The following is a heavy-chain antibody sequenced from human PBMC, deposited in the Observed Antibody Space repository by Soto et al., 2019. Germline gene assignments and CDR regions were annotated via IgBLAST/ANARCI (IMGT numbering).Heavy chain of an antibody. CDR2: IYFTGKT. D-gene: IGHD4-4*01. CDR1: GDSIRDGGYY. Sequence: SETLSLTCTVSGDSIRDGGYYWAWIRQRPGKGLEWMGYIYFTGKTNYNPSLENRLTMSVDMSRRQLYLRLTSVTAADTAVYFCAKDPSPQPIPAVTPGWFDPLGQGISDTVSS. J-gene: IGHJ5*02. V-gene: IGHV4-31*03. CDR3: AKDPSPQPIPAVTPGWFDP.